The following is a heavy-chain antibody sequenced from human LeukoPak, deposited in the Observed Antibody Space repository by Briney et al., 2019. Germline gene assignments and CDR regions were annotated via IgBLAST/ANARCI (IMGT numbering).Heavy chain of an antibody. J-gene: IGHJ4*02. CDR1: GFTFSSYA. D-gene: IGHD3-3*01. V-gene: IGHV3-23*01. CDR3: AKLRFLEWTNFDY. CDR2: ISGSGGST. Sequence: GGSLGLSCAASGFTFSSYAMSWVRQAPGKGLEWVSAISGSGGSTYYADSVKGRFTISRDNSKNTLYLQMNSLRAEDTAVYYCAKLRFLEWTNFDYWGQGTLVTVSS.